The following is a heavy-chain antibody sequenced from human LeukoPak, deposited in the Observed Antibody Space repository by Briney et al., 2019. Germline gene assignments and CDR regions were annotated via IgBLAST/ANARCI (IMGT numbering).Heavy chain of an antibody. Sequence: GGSLRLSCAASGFTFDDYAMHWVRQAPGKGLEWVSGISWNSGSIDYADSVKGRFTISRDNTKNSLYLQMNSLRAEDTASYYCTKDRGYSGTSGSFDYWGQGTLVTVSS. CDR2: ISWNSGSI. J-gene: IGHJ4*02. CDR3: TKDRGYSGTSGSFDY. D-gene: IGHD1-26*01. V-gene: IGHV3-9*01. CDR1: GFTFDDYA.